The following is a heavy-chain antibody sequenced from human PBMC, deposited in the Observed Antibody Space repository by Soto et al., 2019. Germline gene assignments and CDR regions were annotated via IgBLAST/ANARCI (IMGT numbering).Heavy chain of an antibody. V-gene: IGHV4-61*01. CDR1: GCSVSGGSYY. CDR3: ARDVDFGEEDV. D-gene: IGHD4-17*01. CDR2: IYYSGSS. Sequence: PSETLSLTCTVSGCSVSGGSYYWNWIRQPPGKGLEWIGYIYYSGSSNYNPSLKSRVTISIDTSKNQFSLKLSSVTAADTAVYYCARDVDFGEEDVWGQGTMVTVSS. J-gene: IGHJ6*02.